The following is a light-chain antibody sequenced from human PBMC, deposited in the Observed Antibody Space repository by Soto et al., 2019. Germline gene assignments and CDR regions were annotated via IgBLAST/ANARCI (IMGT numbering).Light chain of an antibody. CDR2: DAS. CDR3: QQYDNPPVT. J-gene: IGKJ4*01. CDR1: QDISKY. V-gene: IGKV1-33*01. Sequence: DLPMTQSPSSLSASVGDRVTITCQASQDISKYLNWYQQRPGKAPKLLIYDASSLEAGVPSRFTGSGSGTDFTFTISSLQPEDIATYYCQQYDNPPVTFGGGTKVEIK.